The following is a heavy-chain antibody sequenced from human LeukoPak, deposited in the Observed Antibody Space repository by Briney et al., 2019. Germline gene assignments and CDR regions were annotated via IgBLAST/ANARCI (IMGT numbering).Heavy chain of an antibody. CDR1: GFTFDDYA. J-gene: IGHJ3*02. Sequence: GRSLRLSCAASGFTFDDYAMHWVRQAPGKGLEWVSGISWNSGSIGYADSVKGRFTISRDNAKNSLYLQMNSLRAEDTALYYCAKTGYLHAFDIWGQGTMVTASS. D-gene: IGHD3-9*01. CDR2: ISWNSGSI. CDR3: AKTGYLHAFDI. V-gene: IGHV3-9*01.